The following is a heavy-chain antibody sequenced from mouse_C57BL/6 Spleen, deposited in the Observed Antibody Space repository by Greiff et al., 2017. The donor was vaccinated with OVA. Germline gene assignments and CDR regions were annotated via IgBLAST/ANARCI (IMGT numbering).Heavy chain of an antibody. CDR3: TRSGWAYYFDY. CDR1: GYTFTDYE. J-gene: IGHJ2*01. D-gene: IGHD1-1*02. V-gene: IGHV1-15*01. CDR2: IDPETGGT. Sequence: VQLVESGAELVRPGASVTLSCKASGYTFTDYEMHWVKQTPVHGLEWIGAIDPETGGTAYNQKFKGKAILTADKSSSTAYMELRSLTSEDSAVYYCTRSGWAYYFDYWGQGTTLTVSS.